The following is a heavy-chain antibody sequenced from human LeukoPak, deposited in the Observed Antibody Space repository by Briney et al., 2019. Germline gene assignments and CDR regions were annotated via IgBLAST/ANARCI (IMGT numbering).Heavy chain of an antibody. CDR1: GGSISSYY. D-gene: IGHD2-2*01. V-gene: IGHV4-59*08. J-gene: IGHJ3*02. CDR2: IYYSGST. CDR3: ASAPISTPAFYI. Sequence: ASETLSLTCTVSGGSISSYYWSWIRQPPGKGLEWIGYIYYSGSTNYNPSLKSRVTISVDTPKNQFSLKLSSVTAADTAVYYCASAPISTPAFYIWGQGTMVTVSS.